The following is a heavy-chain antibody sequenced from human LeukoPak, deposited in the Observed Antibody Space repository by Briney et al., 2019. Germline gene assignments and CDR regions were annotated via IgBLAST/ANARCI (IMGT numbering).Heavy chain of an antibody. J-gene: IGHJ4*02. CDR3: ARGQQLASYYFDY. CDR1: GFPLSSYD. CDR2: VSKSGSTT. D-gene: IGHD6-13*01. Sequence: GGSLRLSCAVSGFPLSSYDMSWVRQAPGKGLEWVSLVSKSGSTTYYADSVKGRLTISRDNSKNTLYLQMNSLRAEDTAVYYCARGQQLASYYFDYWGQGTLVTVSS. V-gene: IGHV3-23*01.